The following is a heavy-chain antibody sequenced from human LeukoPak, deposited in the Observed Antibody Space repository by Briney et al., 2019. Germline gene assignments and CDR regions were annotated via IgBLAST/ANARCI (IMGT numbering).Heavy chain of an antibody. CDR2: IKQDGSQK. Sequence: GGSLRLSCKVSGFAFGIYWMSWVRQTPGKGLEWVANIKQDGSQKYYVDSVKGRFTISRDNAKNSLYLQMNSLRAEDTSVYYCARGQTTFDPWGQGTLVTVSS. D-gene: IGHD1-7*01. CDR3: ARGQTTFDP. CDR1: GFAFGIYW. J-gene: IGHJ5*02. V-gene: IGHV3-7*01.